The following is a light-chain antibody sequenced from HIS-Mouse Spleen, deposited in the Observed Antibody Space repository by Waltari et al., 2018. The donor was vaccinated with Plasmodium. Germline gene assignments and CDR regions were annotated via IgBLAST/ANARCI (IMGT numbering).Light chain of an antibody. J-gene: IGLJ2*01. CDR1: SSDVGSYNL. CDR2: DGS. V-gene: IGLV2-23*01. Sequence: QSALTQPASVSGSPGPSITISCTGTSSDVGSYNLVSWYQQHPGKAPKRMIYDGSKRPSGVSNRFSGSKSGNTASLTISGLQAEDEADYYCCSYAGSRMVFGGGTKLTVL. CDR3: CSYAGSRMV.